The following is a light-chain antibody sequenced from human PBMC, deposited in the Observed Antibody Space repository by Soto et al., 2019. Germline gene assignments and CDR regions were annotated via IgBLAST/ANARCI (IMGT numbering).Light chain of an antibody. J-gene: IGLJ1*01. CDR2: EVT. CDR1: SSDVGAYDY. CDR3: NSYTRSTKYV. Sequence: QSVLTQPASVSGSPGQSITVSCTGTSSDVGAYDYVSWYQHHPGKAPKLIIYEVTNRPSGVSNRFSGSKSGNTASLTISGLQAEDEADYYSNSYTRSTKYVFGTGTKVTVL. V-gene: IGLV2-14*01.